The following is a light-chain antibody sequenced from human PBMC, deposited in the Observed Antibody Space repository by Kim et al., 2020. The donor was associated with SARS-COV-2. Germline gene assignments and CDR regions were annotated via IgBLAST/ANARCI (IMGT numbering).Light chain of an antibody. J-gene: IGLJ3*02. CDR2: EVS. CDR1: SSDVGGYNY. Sequence: GQSVTISCTGTSSDVGGYNYVSWYQHHPGKAPKFMIYEVSKRPSGVPARFSGSKSGNTASLTVSGLQADDEADYYCSSYAGSNNWVFGGGTQLTVL. V-gene: IGLV2-8*01. CDR3: SSYAGSNNWV.